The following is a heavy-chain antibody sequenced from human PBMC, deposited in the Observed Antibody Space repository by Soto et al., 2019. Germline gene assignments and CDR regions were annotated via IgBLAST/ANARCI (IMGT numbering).Heavy chain of an antibody. CDR2: ISAYNGNT. Sequence: QVQLVQSGGEGKKPGASVKVSCKASGYTFTSYGISWVRQDPGQGLEWMGRISAYNGNTNYAQELQGRVTMTTDTSPSTAYMGLRSLRTDDKAVYYCARVVGGLGYWFDPWGQGTLVTVSS. J-gene: IGHJ5*01. D-gene: IGHD1-26*01. CDR1: GYTFTSYG. CDR3: ARVVGGLGYWFDP. V-gene: IGHV1-18*01.